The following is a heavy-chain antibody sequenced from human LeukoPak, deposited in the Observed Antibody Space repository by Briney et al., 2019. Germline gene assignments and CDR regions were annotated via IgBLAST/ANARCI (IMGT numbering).Heavy chain of an antibody. CDR3: ARVAQDAFDL. V-gene: IGHV3-7*01. CDR1: GFIFSNYW. Sequence: GGSLRLSCAASGFIFSNYWMSWVRQAPGKGLEWVANIKQDGSEKYYVDSVKGRFTVSRDNAKNSLYLQMNSLRADDTAVYYCARVAQDAFDLWGQGTMVTVSS. CDR2: IKQDGSEK. J-gene: IGHJ3*01.